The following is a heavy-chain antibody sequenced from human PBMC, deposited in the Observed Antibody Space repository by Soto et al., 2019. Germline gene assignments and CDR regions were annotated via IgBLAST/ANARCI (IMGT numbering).Heavy chain of an antibody. J-gene: IGHJ4*02. CDR1: GFSLTTSGVG. CDR2: IYWDGDK. D-gene: IGHD3-3*01. CDR3: AHRVLRTVFGLVTTTAIYFDF. Sequence: QITLNESGPTQVKPRQTLTLTCTFSGFSLTTSGVGGGWIRQSPGKAPEWLALIYWDGDKRYSPSLKSRLTITKDTSKNQVVLTMADLDPADTATYYCAHRVLRTVFGLVTTTAIYFDFWGQGTPVAVSS. V-gene: IGHV2-5*02.